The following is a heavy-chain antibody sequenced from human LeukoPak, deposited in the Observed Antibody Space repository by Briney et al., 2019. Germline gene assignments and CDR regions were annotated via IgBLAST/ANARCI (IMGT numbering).Heavy chain of an antibody. V-gene: IGHV4-61*02. CDR3: ARGVEWELVYYFDY. J-gene: IGHJ4*02. Sequence: SQTLSLTCTVSGGSISSGSYYWRWIRQPAGKGLEWIGRIYTSGSTNYNPSLKSRVTISVDTSKNQFSLKLSSVTAADTAVYYCARGVEWELVYYFDYWGQGTLVTVSS. CDR2: IYTSGST. CDR1: GGSISSGSYY. D-gene: IGHD1-26*01.